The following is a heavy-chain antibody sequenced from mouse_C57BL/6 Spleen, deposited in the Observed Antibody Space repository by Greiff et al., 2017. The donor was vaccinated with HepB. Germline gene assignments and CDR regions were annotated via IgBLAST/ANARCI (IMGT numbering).Heavy chain of an antibody. CDR2: IDPSDSYT. D-gene: IGHD1-1*01. V-gene: IGHV1-69*01. CDR1: GYTFTSYW. Sequence: QVQLQQPGAELVMPGASVKLSCKASGYTFTSYWMHWVKQRPGQGLEWIGEIDPSDSYTNYNQKFKGKSTLTVDKSSSTAYMQLSSLTSEDSAVYYCARGHYGSMGRFAYWGQGTLVTVSA. CDR3: ARGHYGSMGRFAY. J-gene: IGHJ3*01.